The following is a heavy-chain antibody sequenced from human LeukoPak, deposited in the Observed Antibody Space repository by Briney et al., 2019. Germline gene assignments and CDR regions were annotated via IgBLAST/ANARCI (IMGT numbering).Heavy chain of an antibody. V-gene: IGHV4-59*01. J-gene: IGHJ4*02. CDR3: ARGNWEVITPDY. Sequence: SETLSLTCTVSGGSISTYYWSWIRQPPGKGLEWIGYIYYSRSTNYNPSLKSRVTISIDTSKNQFSLKLSSVTAADTAVYYCARGNWEVITPDYWGQGTLVTVSS. CDR1: GGSISTYY. D-gene: IGHD3-22*01. CDR2: IYYSRST.